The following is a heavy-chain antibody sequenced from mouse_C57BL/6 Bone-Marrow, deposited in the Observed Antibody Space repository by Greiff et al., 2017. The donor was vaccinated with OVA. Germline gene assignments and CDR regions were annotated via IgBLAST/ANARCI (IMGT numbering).Heavy chain of an antibody. CDR3: ARVHYYGSSPFDV. J-gene: IGHJ1*03. CDR1: GFTFSDYY. D-gene: IGHD1-1*01. CDR2: INYDGSST. Sequence: EVKLMESEGGLVQPGSSMKLSCTASGFTFSDYYMAWVRQVPEKGLEWVANINYDGSSTYYLDSLKSRFIISRDNAKNILYLQMSSLKSEDTATYYCARVHYYGSSPFDVWGTGTTVTVSS. V-gene: IGHV5-16*01.